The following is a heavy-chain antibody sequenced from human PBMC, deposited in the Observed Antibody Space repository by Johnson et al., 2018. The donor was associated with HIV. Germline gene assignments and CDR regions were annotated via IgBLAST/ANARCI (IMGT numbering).Heavy chain of an antibody. CDR1: RFTFSSYG. Sequence: QVQLVESGGGVVQPGRSLRLSCAASRFTFSSYGMHWVRQAPGKGLEWVAVISYYGGNKYYADSVKGRFTISRDNSKNTLYLQMNSLRAEDTAVYSCARDFGLGDLSYETVDAFDFWGPGTLVTVSS. J-gene: IGHJ3*01. V-gene: IGHV3-30*03. CDR3: ARDFGLGDLSYETVDAFDF. CDR2: ISYYGGNK. D-gene: IGHD3-16*02.